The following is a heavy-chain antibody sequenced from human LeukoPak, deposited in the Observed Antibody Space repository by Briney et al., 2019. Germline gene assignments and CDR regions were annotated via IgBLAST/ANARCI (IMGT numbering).Heavy chain of an antibody. V-gene: IGHV3-7*01. CDR3: ARLMVRGVIMDY. CDR1: GFTFSSYW. D-gene: IGHD3-10*01. CDR2: RKQDGSEK. J-gene: IGHJ4*02. Sequence: PGGSLRLSCAASGFTFSSYWRSWVRQAPGKGLEWVANRKQDGSEKYYVDSVKRRFTIPRDNAKNSLYLQMNSLRAEDTAVYYCARLMVRGVIMDYWGQGTLVSVSS.